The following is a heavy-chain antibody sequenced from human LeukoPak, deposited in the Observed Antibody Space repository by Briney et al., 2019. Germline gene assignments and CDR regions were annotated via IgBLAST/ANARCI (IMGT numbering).Heavy chain of an antibody. CDR3: ASDLRYFDWLLALAADKFDY. Sequence: GSLRLSCAASGFTFSSYWMSWVRQPPGKGLEWIGSIYYSGSTYYNPSLKSRVTISVDTSKNQFSLKLSSVTAADTAVYYCASDLRYFDWLLALAADKFDYWGQGTLVTVSS. V-gene: IGHV4-39*01. D-gene: IGHD3-9*01. J-gene: IGHJ4*02. CDR2: IYYSGST. CDR1: GFTFSSYW.